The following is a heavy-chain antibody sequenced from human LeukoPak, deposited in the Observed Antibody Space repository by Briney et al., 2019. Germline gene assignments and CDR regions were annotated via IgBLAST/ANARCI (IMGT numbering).Heavy chain of an antibody. Sequence: GGSLRLSCAASGFTVSSNYMSWVRQAPGKGLEWVSVIYSGGSTYYADSVEGRFTISRDNSKNTLYLQMNSLKAEDTAVYYCARGPRFLEWLPPAGDYYYTDVGGKGATVTVS. CDR3: ARGPRFLEWLPPAGDYYYTDV. J-gene: IGHJ6*03. V-gene: IGHV3-66*02. D-gene: IGHD3-3*01. CDR2: IYSGGST. CDR1: GFTVSSNY.